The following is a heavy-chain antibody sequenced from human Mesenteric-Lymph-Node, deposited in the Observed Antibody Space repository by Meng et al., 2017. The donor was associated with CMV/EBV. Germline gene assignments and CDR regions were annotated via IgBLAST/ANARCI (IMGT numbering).Heavy chain of an antibody. V-gene: IGHV1-2*06. CDR1: GHC. D-gene: IGHD2-15*01. CDR2: INPNTGAT. Sequence: GHCMHWVRRAPGQGLQWMGRINPNTGATNYAQKFQDRVTVTRDTSINSVYMELSGLTSDDTAVYYCARDRNPDYCSGASCYFYFDNWGQGALVTVSS. CDR3: ARDRNPDYCSGASCYFYFDN. J-gene: IGHJ4*02.